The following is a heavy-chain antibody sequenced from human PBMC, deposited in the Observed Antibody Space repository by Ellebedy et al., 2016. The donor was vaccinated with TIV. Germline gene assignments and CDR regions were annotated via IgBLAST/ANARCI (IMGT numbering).Heavy chain of an antibody. V-gene: IGHV1-2*04. D-gene: IGHD4-17*01. CDR3: ARDGAVTTVFDY. CDR1: GYTFSAYY. CDR2: INPNNGDT. Sequence: AASVKVSCKASGYTFSAYYMHWVRQAPGQDLEWMGWINPNNGDTNCAQKFQGWVTMTRDTSISTAYMELSRLRSDDTALYYCARDGAVTTVFDYWGQGTLVTVSS. J-gene: IGHJ4*02.